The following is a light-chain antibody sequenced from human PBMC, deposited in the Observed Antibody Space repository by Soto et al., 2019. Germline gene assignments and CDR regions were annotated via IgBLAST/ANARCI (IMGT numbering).Light chain of an antibody. CDR2: EVN. CDR1: SSDIGTYNL. J-gene: IGLJ1*01. V-gene: IGLV2-23*02. Sequence: QSVLTQPASVSGSPGQSIAISCTGTSSDIGTYNLVSWYQQHPGKVLKLMISEVNKRPSGVSNRFSGSKSGNTASLTISGLQTEDEADYYCCSFAGSGTGVFGTGTKVTVL. CDR3: CSFAGSGTGV.